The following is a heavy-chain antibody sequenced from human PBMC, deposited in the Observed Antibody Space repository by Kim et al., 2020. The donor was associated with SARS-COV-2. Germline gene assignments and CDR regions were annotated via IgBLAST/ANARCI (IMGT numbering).Heavy chain of an antibody. CDR1: GYTFTSYA. V-gene: IGHV7-4-1*02. J-gene: IGHJ2*01. CDR3: AIKTEQWLEDWYFDL. Sequence: ASVKVSCKASGYTFTSYAMNWVRQAPGQGLEWMGWINTNTGNPTYAQGFTGRFVFSLDTSVSTAYLQISSLKAEDTAVYYCAIKTEQWLEDWYFDLWGRGTLVTVSS. D-gene: IGHD6-19*01. CDR2: INTNTGNP.